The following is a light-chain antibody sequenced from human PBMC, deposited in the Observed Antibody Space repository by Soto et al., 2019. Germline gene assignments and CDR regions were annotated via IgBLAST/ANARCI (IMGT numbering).Light chain of an antibody. CDR3: QQSYSTPRT. CDR2: AAS. Sequence: DIQMTQSPSSLSASVGDRVTITCRASQSISSYLNWYQQKPGKAPKLLIYAASSLESGVPSRFSGSGSGTDFTLTISSLQPEDFATYHCQQSYSTPRTFGQGTRVEIK. J-gene: IGKJ1*01. V-gene: IGKV1-39*01. CDR1: QSISSY.